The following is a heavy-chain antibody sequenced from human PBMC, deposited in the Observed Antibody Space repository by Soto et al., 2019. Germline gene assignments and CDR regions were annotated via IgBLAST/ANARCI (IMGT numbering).Heavy chain of an antibody. CDR3: ATLWFGESGY. D-gene: IGHD3-10*01. Sequence: QLQLQESGPGLVKPSETLYLTCTVSGGAISRNSYYWGWIRQPPGKGLEWIGSIYYSGSTYYNVSLKSRVTVSVVTSKNQFSLKLSSVTAADTAVYYCATLWFGESGYWGQGTLVTVSS. CDR1: GGAISRNSYY. CDR2: IYYSGST. V-gene: IGHV4-39*01. J-gene: IGHJ4*02.